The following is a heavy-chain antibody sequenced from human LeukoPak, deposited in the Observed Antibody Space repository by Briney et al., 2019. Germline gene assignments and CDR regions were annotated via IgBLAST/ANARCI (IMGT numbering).Heavy chain of an antibody. CDR2: IYYSGST. J-gene: IGHJ4*02. CDR1: GGSFSSYF. V-gene: IGHV4-59*12. CDR3: ARGQWLVTSDY. D-gene: IGHD6-19*01. Sequence: PSETLSLTCTVSGGSFSSYFWSWIRQPPGKGLEWIGYIYYSGSTHYNSSLKSRVTISLDTSRNQFSLKLSSVTAADTALYYCARGQWLVTSDYWGQGTLVTVSS.